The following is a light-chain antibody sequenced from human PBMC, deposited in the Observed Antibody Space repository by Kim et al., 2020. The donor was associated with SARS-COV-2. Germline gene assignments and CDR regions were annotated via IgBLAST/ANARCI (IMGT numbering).Light chain of an antibody. V-gene: IGLV2-8*01. Sequence: GQSVTIPCTGTSSDVGGYNYVSWYQQHPGKAPKLIIYEVSKRPSGVPDRFSGSKSGNTASLTVSGLQAEDEADYYCSSYAGSNNLVFGGGTQLTVL. CDR3: SSYAGSNNLV. CDR2: EVS. J-gene: IGLJ3*02. CDR1: SSDVGGYNY.